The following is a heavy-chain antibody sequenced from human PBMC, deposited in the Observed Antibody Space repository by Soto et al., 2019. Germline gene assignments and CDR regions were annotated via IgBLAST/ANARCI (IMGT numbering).Heavy chain of an antibody. J-gene: IGHJ4*02. CDR3: ATHPGGGGY. V-gene: IGHV3-53*01. Sequence: EVQLVESGGGLIQPGGSLRLSCAVSGFTVSNNYMSWVRQAPGKGLEGVSVIYSGGYTAYGDSVKGRFTISRDNSKNTIFLQRKTLGPADPAVFSCATHPGGGGYWGQGTLVTVSS. CDR1: GFTVSNNY. CDR2: IYSGGYT. D-gene: IGHD3-10*01.